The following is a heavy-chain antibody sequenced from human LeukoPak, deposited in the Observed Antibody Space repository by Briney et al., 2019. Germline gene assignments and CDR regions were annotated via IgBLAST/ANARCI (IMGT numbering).Heavy chain of an antibody. CDR1: GGSISVYY. CDR2: MYYSGHT. V-gene: IGHV4-59*08. D-gene: IGHD6-19*01. Sequence: SETLSLTCTVSGGSISVYYSSWIRQPPGRRLEWIGYMYYSGHTNYNPSLKSRVTISVDTSKNQFSLRLSSVTAADTAVYYCVRHGGLAGTGYFDNGGQGTLVTVSS. CDR3: VRHGGLAGTGYFDN. J-gene: IGHJ4*02.